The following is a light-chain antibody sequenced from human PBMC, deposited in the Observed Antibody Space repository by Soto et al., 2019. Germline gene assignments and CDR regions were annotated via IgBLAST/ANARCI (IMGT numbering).Light chain of an antibody. V-gene: IGLV1-47*01. J-gene: IGLJ2*01. CDR2: RNN. Sequence: QSVLTQPPSASGTPGQRVTISCSGSSSNIGSNYVYWYQQLPGTAPKLLIYRNNQRPPGVPGRFSGSKSGTSASLAISGLRSEDEADYYCASWDDSLSGSYVFGAGTKLTVL. CDR1: SSNIGSNY. CDR3: ASWDDSLSGSYV.